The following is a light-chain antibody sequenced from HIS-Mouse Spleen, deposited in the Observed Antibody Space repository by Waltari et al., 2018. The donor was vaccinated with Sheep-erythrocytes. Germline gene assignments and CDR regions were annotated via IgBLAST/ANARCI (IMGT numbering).Light chain of an antibody. CDR3: SSYAGSNNWV. CDR1: SSDVGGYNY. CDR2: DVS. V-gene: IGLV2-8*01. J-gene: IGLJ3*02. Sequence: QSALTQPPSASGSPGQSVTISCTGTSSDVGGYNYVSWYQHHPGKAPKLMMYDVSKRPSGVPDRFSGSKSGNTASLTVAGLRAEDEADYYCSSYAGSNNWVFGGGTKLTVL.